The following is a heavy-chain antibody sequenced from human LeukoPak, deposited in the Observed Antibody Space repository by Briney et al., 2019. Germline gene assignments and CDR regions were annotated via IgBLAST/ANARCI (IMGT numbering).Heavy chain of an antibody. V-gene: IGHV1-18*04. CDR3: ARGTYDSSGYYSYYYYMDV. CDR1: KYTLTFSH. CDR2: ISAYNGNT. J-gene: IGHJ6*03. D-gene: IGHD3-22*01. Sequence: ASVKVSCKASKYTLTFSHMHWVRQAPGQGLEWMGWISAYNGNTNYAQKLQGRVTMTTDTSTSTAYMELRSLRSDDTAVYYCARGTYDSSGYYSYYYYMDVWGKGTTVTVSS.